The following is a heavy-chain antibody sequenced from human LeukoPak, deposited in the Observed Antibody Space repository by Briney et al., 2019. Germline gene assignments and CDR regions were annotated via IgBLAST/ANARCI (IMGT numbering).Heavy chain of an antibody. CDR1: GGSISSYY. D-gene: IGHD6-13*01. V-gene: IGHV4-59*12. CDR2: IYYSGST. J-gene: IGHJ4*02. CDR3: ARGIAAVFDY. Sequence: SETLSLTCTVSGGSISSYYWSWIRQPPGKGLEWIGYIYYSGSTNYNPSLKSRVTISVDRSKNQFSLKLSSVTAADTAVYYCARGIAAVFDYWGQGTLVTVSS.